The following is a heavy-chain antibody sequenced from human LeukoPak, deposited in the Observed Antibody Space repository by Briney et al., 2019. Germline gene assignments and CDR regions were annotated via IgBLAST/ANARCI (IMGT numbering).Heavy chain of an antibody. V-gene: IGHV1-2*02. J-gene: IGHJ4*02. CDR2: INPNNGGT. D-gene: IGHD2-15*01. CDR1: GYTFIGYY. CDR3: ARGTAVVPAAIDY. Sequence: ASVKVSCKASGYTFIGYYIHWVRQAPGQGLEWMGWINPNNGGTNYAQKFQGRVTMTRDTSISTAYMELSRLRSDDTAVFYCARGTAVVPAAIDYWGQGTLVTVSS.